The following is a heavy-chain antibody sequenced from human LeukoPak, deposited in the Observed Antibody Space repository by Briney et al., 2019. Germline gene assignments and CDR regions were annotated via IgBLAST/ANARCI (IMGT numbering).Heavy chain of an antibody. Sequence: SETLSLTCTVSGGSIGGDYWTWIRQPPGKGLQYIGYIYHTGATNYNPSLKSRVTMSVDTSKNQFSLKLNSVTAADTAVYFCAKYGKSGWSIDNWGQGTLVTVSS. J-gene: IGHJ4*02. CDR3: AKYGKSGWSIDN. V-gene: IGHV4-59*08. D-gene: IGHD6-19*01. CDR1: GGSIGGDY. CDR2: IYHTGAT.